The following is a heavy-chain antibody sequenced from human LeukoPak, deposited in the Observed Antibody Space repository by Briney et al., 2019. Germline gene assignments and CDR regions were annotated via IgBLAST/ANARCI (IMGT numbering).Heavy chain of an antibody. CDR2: IVGGDGGT. CDR1: GFIVSDNG. Sequence: QTGGTLRLSCAASGFIVSDNGMSWVRQAPGKGLEWFSGIVGGDGGTYYADSVKSRFIISTENSKNTLYVQMNSLRAEDTAVYYCARGALYYMDVWGKGPTVTIS. V-gene: IGHV3-23*01. J-gene: IGHJ6*03. CDR3: ARGALYYMDV.